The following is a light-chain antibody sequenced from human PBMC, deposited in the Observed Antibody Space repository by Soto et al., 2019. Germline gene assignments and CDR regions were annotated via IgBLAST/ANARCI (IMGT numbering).Light chain of an antibody. J-gene: IGKJ1*01. CDR1: QTVSSSY. CDR3: QQYGSSPRT. CDR2: DAS. V-gene: IGKV3-20*01. Sequence: EIILTQSPDTLSLSPGERATLSCRASQTVSSSYLAWCQQRPGQAPRLLIYDASNRATGIPARFSGSGSGTDFTLTISRLEPEDFAVYYCQQYGSSPRTFGQGTKVDIK.